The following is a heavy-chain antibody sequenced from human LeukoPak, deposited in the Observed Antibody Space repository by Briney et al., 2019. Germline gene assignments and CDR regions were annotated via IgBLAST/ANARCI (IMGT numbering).Heavy chain of an antibody. V-gene: IGHV3-23*01. J-gene: IGHJ4*02. Sequence: PGGSLRLSCVVSGFTFSNYAMSWVRLAPGKGLEWVSSISGTTGSTYYADSVKGRFTISRDNSKNTVYVQMNSLRAEDTAVYYCAKDRGFGSGWPHEYWGQGTLVTVSS. CDR2: ISGTTGST. D-gene: IGHD6-19*01. CDR3: AKDRGFGSGWPHEY. CDR1: GFTFSNYA.